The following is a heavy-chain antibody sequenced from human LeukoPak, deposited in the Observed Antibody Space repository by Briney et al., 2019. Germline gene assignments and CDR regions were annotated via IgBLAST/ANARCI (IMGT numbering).Heavy chain of an antibody. CDR1: GASISSNTYY. CDR3: ARGYRGSWYLNWFDP. V-gene: IGHV4-39*07. J-gene: IGHJ5*02. D-gene: IGHD6-13*01. Sequence: SETLSLTCTVSGASISSNTYYWGWIRQPPGKGLEWIGIIYNSGSTYYNPSLKSRVTISVDTSKNQFSLKLSSVTAADTALYYCARGYRGSWYLNWFDPWGQGTLVTVSS. CDR2: IYNSGST.